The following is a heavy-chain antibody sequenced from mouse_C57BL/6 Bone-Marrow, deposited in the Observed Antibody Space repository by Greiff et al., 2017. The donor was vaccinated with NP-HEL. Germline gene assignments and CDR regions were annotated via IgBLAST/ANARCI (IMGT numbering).Heavy chain of an antibody. CDR2: ISNGGGST. CDR3: ARRDDYDAFAY. CDR1: GFTFSDYY. V-gene: IGHV5-12*01. Sequence: EVQVVESGGGLVQPGGSLKLSCAASGFTFSDYYMYWVRQTPEQRLEWVAYISNGGGSTYYPDTVKGRFTSSRDNAKNTLYLQMSRLKSEDTAMYYCARRDDYDAFAYWGQGTLVTVSA. J-gene: IGHJ3*01. D-gene: IGHD2-4*01.